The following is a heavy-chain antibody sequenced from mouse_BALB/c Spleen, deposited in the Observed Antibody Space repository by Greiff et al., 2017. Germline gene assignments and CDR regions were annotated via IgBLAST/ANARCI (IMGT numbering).Heavy chain of an antibody. Sequence: QVQLQQSGAELVRPGASVTLSCKASGYTFTNYEMHWVKQTPVHGLEWIGAIDPETGGTAYNQKFKGKATLTADKSSSTAYMELRSLTSEDSAVYYCTRDVVVGMDYWGQGTSVTVSS. J-gene: IGHJ4*01. CDR1: GYTFTNYE. CDR3: TRDVVVGMDY. V-gene: IGHV1-15*01. D-gene: IGHD1-1*01. CDR2: IDPETGGT.